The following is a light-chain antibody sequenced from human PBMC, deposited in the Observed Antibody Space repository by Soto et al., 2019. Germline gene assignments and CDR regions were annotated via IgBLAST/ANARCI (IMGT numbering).Light chain of an antibody. CDR2: AAS. J-gene: IGKJ1*01. CDR1: QSMSNY. V-gene: IGKV1-39*01. CDR3: QQSYSTPRT. Sequence: DIQMTQSPSSLSASVGDRVTITCRASQSMSNYLNWYQQKPGKAPKLLIYAASSVQSGVPSRVSGSGSGTDFTRTISSLQPEDCATYYCQQSYSTPRTCGQGTKGESK.